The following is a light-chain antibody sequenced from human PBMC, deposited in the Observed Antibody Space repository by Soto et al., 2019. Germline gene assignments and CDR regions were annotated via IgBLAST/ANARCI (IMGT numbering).Light chain of an antibody. CDR1: QAINTY. CDR2: GTS. V-gene: IGKV1-39*01. J-gene: IGKJ5*01. Sequence: DIQMTQSPSFLSASVGDRVTISCRASQAINTYLNWYQQKTGKAPKLLIYGTSDLQNGVPSRFSGGGAWTEVTLTISSLQPEDFATYYCQQSYSTLLITFGQGTRLEV. CDR3: QQSYSTLLIT.